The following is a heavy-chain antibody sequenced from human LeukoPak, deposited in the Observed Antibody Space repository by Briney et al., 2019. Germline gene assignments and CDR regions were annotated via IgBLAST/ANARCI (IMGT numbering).Heavy chain of an antibody. Sequence: SETLSLTCTVSGGSISSYYWSWIRQPAGKGLEWIGRIYTSGSTSYNPSLKSRVAMSVDTSKNQFSLKLSSVTAADTAVYYCARDSSRLSAVAGPFDYWGQGTLVTVSS. D-gene: IGHD6-19*01. CDR2: IYTSGST. CDR3: ARDSSRLSAVAGPFDY. J-gene: IGHJ4*02. V-gene: IGHV4-4*07. CDR1: GGSISSYY.